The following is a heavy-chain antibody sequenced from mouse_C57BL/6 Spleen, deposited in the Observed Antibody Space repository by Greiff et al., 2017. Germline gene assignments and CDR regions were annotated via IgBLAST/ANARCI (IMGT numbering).Heavy chain of an antibody. J-gene: IGHJ2*01. Sequence: QVQLQQSGAELARPGASVKMSCKASGYTFTSYTMHWVKQRPGQGLEWIGYINPSSGSTKYNQKFKDKATLTADKSSSTAYMQLSSLTSEDSAVYYCSREDESLAFDCWGPGTTLTVSS. V-gene: IGHV1-4*01. CDR2: INPSSGST. CDR1: GYTFTSYT. CDR3: SREDESLAFDC.